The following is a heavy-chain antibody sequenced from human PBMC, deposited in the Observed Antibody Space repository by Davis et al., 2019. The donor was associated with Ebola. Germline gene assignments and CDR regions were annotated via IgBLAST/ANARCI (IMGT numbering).Heavy chain of an antibody. J-gene: IGHJ4*02. V-gene: IGHV4-59*08. CDR3: AKSVSGCFDF. D-gene: IGHD3-10*01. Sequence: PGGSLRLSCTVSGGSINSFYWSWIRQPPGKGLEWIGNIYYSGGTNYNPSLKSRVTMSVDTSKNQLSLKLNSVTATDTAMYYCAKSVSGCFDFWGQGSRVTVSS. CDR1: GGSINSFY. CDR2: IYYSGGT.